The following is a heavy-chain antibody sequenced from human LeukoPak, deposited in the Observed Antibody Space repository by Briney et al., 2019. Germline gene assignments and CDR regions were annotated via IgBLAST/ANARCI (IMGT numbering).Heavy chain of an antibody. V-gene: IGHV4-59*01. CDR2: IYYSGST. CDR1: VGSISSYY. CDR3: ARGTSSSWPYYYYYMDV. D-gene: IGHD6-13*01. Sequence: SGTLSLTCTVSVGSISSYYWSWVRQPPGKGLEWSGYIYYSGSTNYNPSLKSRVTISVDTSKNQFSLKLSSVTAADTAVYYCARGTSSSWPYYYYYMDVWGKGTTVTVSS. J-gene: IGHJ6*03.